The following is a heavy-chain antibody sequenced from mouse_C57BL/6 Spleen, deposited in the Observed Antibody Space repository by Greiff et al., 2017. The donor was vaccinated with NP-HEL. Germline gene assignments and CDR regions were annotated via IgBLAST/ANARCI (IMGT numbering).Heavy chain of an antibody. Sequence: DVQLQESGPGLVKPSQSLSLTCSVTGYSITSGYYWNWIRQFPGNKLEWMGYISYDGSNNYNPSLKNRISITRDTSKNQFFLKLNSVTTEDTATYYCARVITTNYYAMDYWGQGTSVTVSS. CDR1: GYSITSGYY. CDR3: ARVITTNYYAMDY. D-gene: IGHD2-4*01. V-gene: IGHV3-6*01. J-gene: IGHJ4*01. CDR2: ISYDGSN.